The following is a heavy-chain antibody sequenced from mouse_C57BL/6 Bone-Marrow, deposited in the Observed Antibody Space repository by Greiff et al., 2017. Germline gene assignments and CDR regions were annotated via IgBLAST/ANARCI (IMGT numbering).Heavy chain of an antibody. Sequence: EVKVEESGGGLVQPGGSLKLSCAASGFTFSDYYMYWVRQTPEKRLEWGAYISNGGGSTYYPDTVKGRFIISRDNAKNTLYLQMSRLKSEDAAMYYCARVYSHYGSMDYWGQGTSVTVSS. CDR3: ARVYSHYGSMDY. CDR2: ISNGGGST. CDR1: GFTFSDYY. V-gene: IGHV5-12*01. D-gene: IGHD2-5*01. J-gene: IGHJ4*01.